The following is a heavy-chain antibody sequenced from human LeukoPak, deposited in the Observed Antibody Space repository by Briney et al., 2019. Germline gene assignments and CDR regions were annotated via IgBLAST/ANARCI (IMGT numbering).Heavy chain of an antibody. Sequence: GGSLRLSCAASGFTFDDYAMHWVRQAPGKGLEWVSGISWNSGSIGYADSVKGRFTISRDKAKNSLYLQMNSLRAEDTALYYCAKDIYNWNYGTTRTQTTVFPSEVGFDYWGQGTLVTVSS. CDR2: ISWNSGSI. CDR1: GFTFDDYA. J-gene: IGHJ4*02. CDR3: AKDIYNWNYGTTRTQTTVFPSEVGFDY. D-gene: IGHD1-7*01. V-gene: IGHV3-9*01.